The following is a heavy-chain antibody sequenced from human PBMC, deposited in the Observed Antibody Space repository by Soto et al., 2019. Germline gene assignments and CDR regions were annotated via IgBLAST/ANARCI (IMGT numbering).Heavy chain of an antibody. J-gene: IGHJ5*02. Sequence: QVQLQQWGAGLLKPSETLSLTCAVYGGSFSGYYWSWIRQPPGKGLEWIGEINHSGSTNYNPSIKSRVTISVDTSKNQFSLKLSSVTAADTAVYYCARGKPAARRRGWFDPWGQGTLVTVSS. CDR1: GGSFSGYY. CDR3: ARGKPAARRRGWFDP. CDR2: INHSGST. V-gene: IGHV4-34*01. D-gene: IGHD2-2*01.